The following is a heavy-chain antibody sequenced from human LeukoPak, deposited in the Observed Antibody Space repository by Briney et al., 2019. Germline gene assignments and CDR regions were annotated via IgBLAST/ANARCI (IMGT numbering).Heavy chain of an antibody. J-gene: IGHJ6*03. CDR2: IYYSGST. CDR1: GGSISSYY. CDR3: ARDLKVAATPDYYYYYMDV. Sequence: SETLSLTCTVSGGSISSYYWSWIRQPPGKGLEWIGYIYYSGSTNYNPSLKSRVTISVDTSKNQFSLKLSSVTAADTAVYYSARDLKVAATPDYYYYYMDVWGKGTTVTVSS. D-gene: IGHD2-15*01. V-gene: IGHV4-59*01.